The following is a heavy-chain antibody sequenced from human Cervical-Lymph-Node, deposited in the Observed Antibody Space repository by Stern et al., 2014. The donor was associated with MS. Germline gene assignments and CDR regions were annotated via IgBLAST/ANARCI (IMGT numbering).Heavy chain of an antibody. J-gene: IGHJ4*02. Sequence: QVQLQESGPGLVKPSQTLSLTCTVSGDSISSGGYYWSWIRQHLGKGLEWIGHIYYNGNTYYNPSLKSRVVISVDTSKNQFSLKLTSVTAADTAVFYCARAPSPDYGDGGYFDFWGQGTLVTVSS. CDR1: GDSISSGGYY. V-gene: IGHV4-31*03. CDR2: IYYNGNT. D-gene: IGHD4-17*01. CDR3: ARAPSPDYGDGGYFDF.